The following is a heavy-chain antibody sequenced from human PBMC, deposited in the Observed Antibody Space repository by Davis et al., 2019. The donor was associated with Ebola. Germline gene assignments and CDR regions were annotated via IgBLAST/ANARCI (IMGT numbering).Heavy chain of an antibody. CDR3: ARVHLWFGELLSNWFDP. D-gene: IGHD3-10*01. CDR2: IKQDGSEK. Sequence: GGSLRLSCAASGFTFSSYWMSWVRQAPGKGLEWVANIKQDGSEKYYVDSVKGRFTISRDNAKNSLYLQMNSLRAEDTAVYYCARVHLWFGELLSNWFDPWGQGTLVTVSS. V-gene: IGHV3-7*03. J-gene: IGHJ5*02. CDR1: GFTFSSYW.